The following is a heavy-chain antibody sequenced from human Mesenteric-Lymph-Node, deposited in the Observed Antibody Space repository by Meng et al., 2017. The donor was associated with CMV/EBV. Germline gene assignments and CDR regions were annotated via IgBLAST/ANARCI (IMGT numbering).Heavy chain of an antibody. CDR1: GFTFSSYA. D-gene: IGHD3-3*01. CDR3: ARAISSFSRWFDP. J-gene: IGHJ5*02. V-gene: IGHV3-30-3*01. Sequence: GESLKISCAASGFTFSSYAMHWVRQAPGKGLEWVAVISYDGNNKYYADSVKGRFTISRDNSKNTLYLQMNSLRTDDTAMYYCARAISSFSRWFDPWGQGTLVTVSS. CDR2: ISYDGNNK.